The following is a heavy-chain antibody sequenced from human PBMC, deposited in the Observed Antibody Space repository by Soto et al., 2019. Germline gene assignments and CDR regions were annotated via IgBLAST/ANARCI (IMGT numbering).Heavy chain of an antibody. Sequence: EVQLVESGGGLVQPGGSLKLSCAVSGFTFSDSIIHWVRQASGKGLEWVGRIRSKANSYATTYAASVKGGFTISRDDSNNTVYVQNKSLKHEDTDMYYCTTLYYYDSRGYLEYYVYGMDVWGQGTTVIVSS. V-gene: IGHV3-73*02. CDR3: TTLYYYDSRGYLEYYVYGMDV. J-gene: IGHJ6*02. D-gene: IGHD3-22*01. CDR2: IRSKANSYAT. CDR1: GFTFSDSI.